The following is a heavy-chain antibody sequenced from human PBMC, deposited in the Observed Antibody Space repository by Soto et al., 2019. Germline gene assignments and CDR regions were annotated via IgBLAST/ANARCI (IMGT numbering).Heavy chain of an antibody. CDR1: AFTVRNNH. V-gene: IGHV3-53*01. J-gene: IGHJ4*02. Sequence: VQLVESEGGLIQPGGSLRLSCAASAFTVRNNHMTWVRQAAGNGLELVSSVHGGGSTSYADSVKGRFTISRDNSKNTLYLQMDSLRAEDTAIYYCAGRLTTAASLDYWGRGTLVTVSS. D-gene: IGHD3-16*01. CDR2: VHGGGST. CDR3: AGRLTTAASLDY.